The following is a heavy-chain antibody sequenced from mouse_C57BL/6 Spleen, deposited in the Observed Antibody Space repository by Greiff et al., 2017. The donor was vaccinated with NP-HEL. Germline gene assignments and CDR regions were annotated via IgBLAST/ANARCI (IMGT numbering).Heavy chain of an antibody. Sequence: QLNLQQSGAELVKPGEEGKRAGESSGYTFTDYYINWVKQRPGQGLEWIGKIGPGSGSTDYNEKFKGKATLTADKSSSPAYMQLSSLTSEDSAVYFCAKNYQYYFDYWGQGTTLTVSS. CDR3: AKNYQYYFDY. CDR1: GYTFTDYY. V-gene: IGHV1-77*01. J-gene: IGHJ2*01. CDR2: IGPGSGST. D-gene: IGHD2-1*01.